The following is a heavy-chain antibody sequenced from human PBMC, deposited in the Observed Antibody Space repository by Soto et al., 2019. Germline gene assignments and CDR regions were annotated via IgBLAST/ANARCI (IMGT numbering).Heavy chain of an antibody. V-gene: IGHV3-11*06. CDR1: GFTFIDYY. CDR3: ARVALSSXQGVPFPSTMXV. J-gene: IGHJ6*02. Sequence: GGSLRLSCAASGFTFIDYYMSWIRQAPGKGLEWVSYISSSSSYTNYADSVKGRFTISRDNAKNSLYLQMNSLRAEDTAVYYCARVALSSXQGVPFPSTMXVWGQGTTVXVSS. D-gene: IGHD2-15*01. CDR2: ISSSSSYT.